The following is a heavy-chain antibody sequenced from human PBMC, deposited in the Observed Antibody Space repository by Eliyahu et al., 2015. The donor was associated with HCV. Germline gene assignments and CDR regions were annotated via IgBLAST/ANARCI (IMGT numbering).Heavy chain of an antibody. V-gene: IGHV3-9*01. Sequence: EVQLMESGGGLVQPGRSLRLSCAASGFTFDDYAMHWVRQAPGKGLEWVSGISWNSGSIGYADSVXGRFTISRDNAKNSLYLQMNSLRAEDTALYYCAKASSSSAGGAFDIWGQGTMVTVSS. CDR2: ISWNSGSI. CDR3: AKASSSSAGGAFDI. CDR1: GFTFDDYA. J-gene: IGHJ3*02. D-gene: IGHD6-6*01.